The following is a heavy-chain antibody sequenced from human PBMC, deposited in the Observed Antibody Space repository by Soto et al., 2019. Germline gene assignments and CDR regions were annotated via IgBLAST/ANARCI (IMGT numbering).Heavy chain of an antibody. D-gene: IGHD2-15*01. Sequence: EVQLVESGGGLVKPGGSLRLSSAASGFPFSKAWMSWVRQVPGKGLEWVGRIKSKADGGTTDYAAPVKGRFTISSDDSSNTLYLQMNSLKTEDTAVYYCTKVLGYCSGGNCFTFDYWGQGAVVTVSS. CDR2: IKSKADGGTT. CDR1: GFPFSKAW. V-gene: IGHV3-15*01. J-gene: IGHJ4*02. CDR3: TKVLGYCSGGNCFTFDY.